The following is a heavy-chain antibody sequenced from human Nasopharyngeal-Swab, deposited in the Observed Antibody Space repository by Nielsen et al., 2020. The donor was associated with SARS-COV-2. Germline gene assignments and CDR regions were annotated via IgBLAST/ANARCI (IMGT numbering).Heavy chain of an antibody. J-gene: IGHJ6*02. V-gene: IGHV3-53*01. CDR1: GFTVSSNY. D-gene: IGHD3-10*01. Sequence: GESLKISCAASGFTVSSNYMSWVRQAPGKGLEWVSVIYSGGSTYYADSVKGRFTISRDNSENTLYLQMNSLRAEDTAVYYCARDRGGVYYYYGMDVWGQGTTVTVSS. CDR3: ARDRGGVYYYYGMDV. CDR2: IYSGGST.